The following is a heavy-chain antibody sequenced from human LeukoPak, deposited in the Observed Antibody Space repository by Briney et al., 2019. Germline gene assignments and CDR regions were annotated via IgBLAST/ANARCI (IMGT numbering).Heavy chain of an antibody. CDR2: VYHSGST. Sequence: PSETLPLTCTVSGDSISSGPYCWSWIRQPPGKGLEWIGYVYHSGSTYYNPSLKSRVTISMDKSKNQFSLKLSSVTPADTAVYYCARQVYSSSWSYYFDYWGQGILVTVSS. J-gene: IGHJ4*02. CDR3: ARQVYSSSWSYYFDY. D-gene: IGHD6-13*01. V-gene: IGHV4-30-2*02. CDR1: GDSISSGPYC.